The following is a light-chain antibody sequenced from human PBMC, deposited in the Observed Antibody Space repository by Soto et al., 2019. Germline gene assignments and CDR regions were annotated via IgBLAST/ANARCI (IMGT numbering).Light chain of an antibody. Sequence: QSVLTQPPSVSGAPGQRVTISCTGGSSNIGAGYDVHWYQQLPGTAPKLLIYGKNNRPSGVPDRFSGSESGNTASLTVSGLQAEDEADYYCTSYAGSNNLVFAGGTKVTVL. V-gene: IGLV1-40*01. J-gene: IGLJ3*02. CDR2: GKN. CDR3: TSYAGSNNLV. CDR1: SSNIGAGYD.